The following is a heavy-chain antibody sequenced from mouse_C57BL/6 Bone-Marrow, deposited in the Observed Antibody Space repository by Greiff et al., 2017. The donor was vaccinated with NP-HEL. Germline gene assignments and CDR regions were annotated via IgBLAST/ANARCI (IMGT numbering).Heavy chain of an antibody. J-gene: IGHJ2*01. CDR2: IDPSDSYT. D-gene: IGHD4-1*01. V-gene: IGHV1-50*01. CDR3: ATRTGAGSFDY. Sequence: QVQLKQPGAELVKPGASVKLSCKASGYTFTSYWMQWVKQRPGQGLEWIGEIDPSDSYTNYNQKFKGKATLTVDTSSSTAYMQLSSLTSEDSAVYYCATRTGAGSFDYWGQGTTLTVSS. CDR1: GYTFTSYW.